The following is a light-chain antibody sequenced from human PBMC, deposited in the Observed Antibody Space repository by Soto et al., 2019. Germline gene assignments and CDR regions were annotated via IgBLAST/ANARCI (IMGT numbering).Light chain of an antibody. CDR1: QSVSTN. V-gene: IGKV3-15*01. CDR2: GAS. CDR3: QQYNEWPLT. J-gene: IGKJ4*01. Sequence: ETVMTQSPATLSVSPGERATLSCGASQSVSTNLAWYQQKPGQVPRLLIYGASTRASDIPARFSGSGSGTKFTLTISSLQSEDFAVYYCQQYNEWPLTFGGGTKVEIE.